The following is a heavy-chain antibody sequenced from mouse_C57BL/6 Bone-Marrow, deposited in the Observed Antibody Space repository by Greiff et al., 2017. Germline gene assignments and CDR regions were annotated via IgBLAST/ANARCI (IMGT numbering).Heavy chain of an antibody. V-gene: IGHV1-64*01. CDR3: ARRTFWFAY. CDR2: IHPNSGST. J-gene: IGHJ3*01. Sequence: QVQLQQSGAELMKPGASVKLSCKATGYTFTGYWIEWVKQRPGHGLEWIGMIHPNSGSTNYNEKFKSKATLTVDKSSSTAYMQLSSLTSEDSAVYYCARRTFWFAYWGQGTLVTVSA. CDR1: GYTFTGYW.